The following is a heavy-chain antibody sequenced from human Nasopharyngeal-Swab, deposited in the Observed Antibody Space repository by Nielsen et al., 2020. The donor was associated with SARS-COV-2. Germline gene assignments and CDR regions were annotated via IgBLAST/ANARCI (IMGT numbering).Heavy chain of an antibody. CDR1: GGSISSSSYY. D-gene: IGHD3-9*01. Sequence: SETLSLTCTVSGGSISSSSYYWGWIRQPPGKGLEWIGSIYYSGSTYYNPSLKSRVTISVDTSKNQFSLKLSSVTAADTAVYYCAKGQRYRITYYDILTGYYDYYYGMDVWGQGTTVTVSS. V-gene: IGHV4-39*01. J-gene: IGHJ6*02. CDR2: IYYSGST. CDR3: AKGQRYRITYYDILTGYYDYYYGMDV.